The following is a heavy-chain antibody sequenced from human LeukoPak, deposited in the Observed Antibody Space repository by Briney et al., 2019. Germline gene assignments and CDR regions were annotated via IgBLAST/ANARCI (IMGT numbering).Heavy chain of an antibody. CDR3: ARGPFHCSSTSRYFSGYYYYYMDV. CDR1: GGTFSSYA. V-gene: IGHV1-69*06. D-gene: IGHD2-2*01. J-gene: IGHJ6*03. CDR2: IIPIFGTA. Sequence: SVKVSCKASGGTFSSYAISWVRQAPGQGLEWMGGIIPIFGTANYAQKFQGRVTITADKSTSTAYMELSSLRSEDTAVYYCARGPFHCSSTSRYFSGYYYYYMDVWGKGTTVTVSS.